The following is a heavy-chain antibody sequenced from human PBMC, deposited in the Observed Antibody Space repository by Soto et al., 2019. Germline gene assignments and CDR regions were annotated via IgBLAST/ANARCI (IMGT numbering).Heavy chain of an antibody. CDR1: GYTFTSYG. CDR2: ISAYNGNT. J-gene: IGHJ4*02. D-gene: IGHD3-22*01. V-gene: IGHV1-18*04. CDR3: ARMHYYDSSGYYYSNFAY. Sequence: QVQLVQSGAEGKKPGASVKVSCKASGYTFTSYGISWVRQAPGQGLGWMGWISAYNGNTNYAQKLQGRVTMTTDTSTSTAYMELRSLRSDATAVYYCARMHYYDSSGYYYSNFAYWGQGTLVTVSS.